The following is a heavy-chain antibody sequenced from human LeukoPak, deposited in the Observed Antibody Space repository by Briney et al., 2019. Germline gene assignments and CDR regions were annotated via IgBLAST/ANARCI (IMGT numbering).Heavy chain of an antibody. Sequence: ASVKVSCKASGYIFTGYYMHWVRQAPGQGLEWMGWINSNSGDTNYQGRVTMTRDTSISTAYMELSRLRSDDTAVYYCARVRYRLAETYIDYWGQGTLVTVSS. J-gene: IGHJ4*02. CDR1: GYIFTGYY. CDR2: INSNSGDT. CDR3: ARVRYRLAETYIDY. V-gene: IGHV1-2*02. D-gene: IGHD3-16*01.